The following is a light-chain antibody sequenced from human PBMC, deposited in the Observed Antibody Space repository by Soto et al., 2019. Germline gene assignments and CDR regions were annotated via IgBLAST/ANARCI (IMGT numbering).Light chain of an antibody. Sequence: QSVLTQPPSASGTPGQSVTISCSGTSSNIGSYSVHWYQHLPGTAPKLLIYLNNQRPAGVPDRFSGSKSGNTASLTISGLHSDDEADYYCCSYAGRQRLFGGGTKLTVL. CDR2: LNN. CDR3: CSYAGRQRL. J-gene: IGLJ3*02. CDR1: SSNIGSYS. V-gene: IGLV1-44*01.